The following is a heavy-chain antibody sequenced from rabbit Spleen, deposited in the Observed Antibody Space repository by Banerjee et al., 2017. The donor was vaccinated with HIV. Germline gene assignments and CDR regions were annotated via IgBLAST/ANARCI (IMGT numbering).Heavy chain of an antibody. CDR2: IAGSSSGFT. J-gene: IGHJ6*01. CDR1: GFSFSSTYY. V-gene: IGHV1S40*01. CDR3: ARDAASSFSSYGMDL. Sequence: QSLEESGGGLGQPEGSLTTTCKGSGFSFSSTYYMCWVRQAPGKGLEWIGCIAGSSSGFTYFASWAKGRFTISKTSSTTVTLQMTSLTAADTATYFCARDAASSFSSYGMDLWGQGTLVTVS. D-gene: IGHD8-1*01.